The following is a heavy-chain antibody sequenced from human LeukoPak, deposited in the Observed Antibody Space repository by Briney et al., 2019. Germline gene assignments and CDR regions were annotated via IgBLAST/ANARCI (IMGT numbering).Heavy chain of an antibody. CDR2: IWYDGSNK. D-gene: IGHD3-10*01. CDR3: AISHRGVTMVRGAAVDY. CDR1: GFTFSSYG. V-gene: IGHV3-33*01. J-gene: IGHJ4*02. Sequence: PGGSLRLSCAASGFTFSSYGMHWVRQAPGKGLEWVAVIWYDGSNKYYADSVKGRFTISRDNSKNTLYLQMNSLRAEDTAVYYCAISHRGVTMVRGAAVDYWGQGTLVTVSS.